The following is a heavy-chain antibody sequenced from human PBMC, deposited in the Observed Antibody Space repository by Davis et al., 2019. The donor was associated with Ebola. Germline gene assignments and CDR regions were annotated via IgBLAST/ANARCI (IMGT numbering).Heavy chain of an antibody. CDR2: ISYDGSNK. CDR3: ARDPLGYTDDNDS. D-gene: IGHD2-2*02. CDR1: GFTFSSYG. J-gene: IGHJ4*02. Sequence: GESLKISCAASGFTFSSYGMHWVRQAPGKGLEWVAVISYDGSNKYYADSVKGRFTISRDNSKNTLYLQMNSLRNEDTAVYYCARDPLGYTDDNDSWGQGTLVIVSS. V-gene: IGHV3-30*03.